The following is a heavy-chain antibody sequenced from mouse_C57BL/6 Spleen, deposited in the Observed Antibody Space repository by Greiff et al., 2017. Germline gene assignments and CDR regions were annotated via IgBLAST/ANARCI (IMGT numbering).Heavy chain of an antibody. Sequence: QVQLQQSGAELVKPGASVKLSCKASGYTFTSYWMHWVKQRPGQGLEWIGMIHPNSGSTNYNEKFKSKATLTVDKSSSTAYMQLSSLPSEDSAVYYCARSYYGSSFDYWGQGTTLTVSS. CDR3: ARSYYGSSFDY. D-gene: IGHD1-1*01. J-gene: IGHJ2*01. V-gene: IGHV1-64*01. CDR1: GYTFTSYW. CDR2: IHPNSGST.